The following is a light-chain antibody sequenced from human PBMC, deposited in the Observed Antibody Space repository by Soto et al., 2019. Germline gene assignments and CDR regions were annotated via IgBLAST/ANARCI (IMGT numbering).Light chain of an antibody. Sequence: VHMTHSPATLSATVVDRVTITCLASQSISSWLAWYQQKPGKAPNLLIYKASSLESGVPSRFSGSGSGTEFTLTISSLQPDDFATYYCQHYNSYSEAFGQGTKVDIK. CDR3: QHYNSYSEA. J-gene: IGKJ1*01. CDR2: KAS. CDR1: QSISSW. V-gene: IGKV1-5*03.